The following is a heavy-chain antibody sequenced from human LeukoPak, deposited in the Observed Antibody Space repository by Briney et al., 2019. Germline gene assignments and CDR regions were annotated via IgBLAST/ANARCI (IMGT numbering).Heavy chain of an antibody. CDR1: GGSISSYY. CDR3: ARENKNYWFDP. V-gene: IGHV4-59*06. D-gene: IGHD1/OR15-1a*01. J-gene: IGHJ5*02. Sequence: PSETLSLTCTVSGGSISSYYWSWIRQPPGKGLEWIGYIFSGGSTYYNPSLKSRLTISIDTSKNQFSLTLGSVTAADTAVYYCARENKNYWFDPWGQGTLVTVSS. CDR2: IFSGGST.